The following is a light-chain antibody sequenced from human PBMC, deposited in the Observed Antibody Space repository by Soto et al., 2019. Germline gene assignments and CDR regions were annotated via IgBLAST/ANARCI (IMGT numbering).Light chain of an antibody. CDR3: CSYAGSYV. Sequence: QPVLTQPRSVSGSPGQSVTISCTGTSSDVGNYNYVSWYQQHPGKAPKLMIYDVSKRPSGVPDRFSGSKSGNTASLTISGLQAEDEADYYCCSYAGSYVFGTGTKLTVL. V-gene: IGLV2-11*01. CDR1: SSDVGNYNY. CDR2: DVS. J-gene: IGLJ1*01.